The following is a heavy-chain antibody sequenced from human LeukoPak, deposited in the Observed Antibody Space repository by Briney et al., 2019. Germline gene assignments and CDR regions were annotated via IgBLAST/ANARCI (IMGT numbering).Heavy chain of an antibody. D-gene: IGHD3-10*01. CDR2: ISGSGGST. Sequence: HPGGSLRLSCAASGFTFSSYAMSWVRQAPGKGLEWVSAISGSGGSTYYADSVKGRFTISRDNSKNTLYPQMNSLRAEDTAVYYCAKDPTRYYGSGSYSYWGQGTLVTVSS. J-gene: IGHJ4*02. V-gene: IGHV3-23*01. CDR3: AKDPTRYYGSGSYSY. CDR1: GFTFSSYA.